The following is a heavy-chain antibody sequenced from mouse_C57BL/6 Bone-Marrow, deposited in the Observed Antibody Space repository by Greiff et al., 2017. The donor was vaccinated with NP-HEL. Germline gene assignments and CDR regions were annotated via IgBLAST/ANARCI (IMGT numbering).Heavy chain of an antibody. CDR1: GYTFTSYW. CDR2: IYPGSGST. Sequence: VQLQQPGAELVKPGASVKTSCKASGYTFTSYWITWVKQRPGQGLEWIGDIYPGSGSTNYNEKFKSKATLTVDTSSSTAYMQLSSLTSEDSAVYYCARDLLWYFDVWGTGTTVTVSS. V-gene: IGHV1-55*01. CDR3: ARDLLWYFDV. J-gene: IGHJ1*03. D-gene: IGHD2-1*01.